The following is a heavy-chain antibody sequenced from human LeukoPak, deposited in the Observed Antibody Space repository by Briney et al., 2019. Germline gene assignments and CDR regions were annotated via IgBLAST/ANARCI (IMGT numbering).Heavy chain of an antibody. Sequence: GGSLRLSCAASGFTFSSYSMNWVRQAPGKGLEWASSISSSSSYIYYADSVKGRFTISRDNAKNSLYLQMNSLRAEDTAVYYCARVLWFGELFPLDYWGQGTLVTVSS. CDR3: ARVLWFGELFPLDY. CDR1: GFTFSSYS. V-gene: IGHV3-21*01. CDR2: ISSSSSYI. D-gene: IGHD3-10*01. J-gene: IGHJ4*02.